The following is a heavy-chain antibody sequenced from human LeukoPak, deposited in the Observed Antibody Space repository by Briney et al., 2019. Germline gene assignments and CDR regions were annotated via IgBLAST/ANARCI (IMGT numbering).Heavy chain of an antibody. CDR3: ARRELDYDYIWGSYRFVYAFDI. CDR2: INHSGST. D-gene: IGHD3-16*02. Sequence: SETLSLTCAVYGGSFSGYYWSWIRQPPGKGLEWIGEINHSGSTNYNPSLKSRVTISVDTSKNQFSLKLSSVTAVDTAVYYCARRELDYDYIWGSYRFVYAFDIWGQGTMVTVSS. V-gene: IGHV4-34*01. J-gene: IGHJ3*02. CDR1: GGSFSGYY.